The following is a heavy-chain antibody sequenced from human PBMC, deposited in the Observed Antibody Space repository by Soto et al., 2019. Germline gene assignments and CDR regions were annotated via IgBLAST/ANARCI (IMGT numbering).Heavy chain of an antibody. Sequence: EVQLLESGGGVVQPGGSLRLSCAASGFTFRNFVMSWVRQAPGKGLEWVSAIRATGGQTFYADSVKGGFTISRDNSKNLLYLQIDSLRDEDTALYFCAPDRGWGVVSPSHDSWGQGTLVTVSS. CDR3: APDRGWGVVSPSHDS. D-gene: IGHD2-21*01. CDR1: GFTFRNFV. V-gene: IGHV3-23*01. J-gene: IGHJ4*02. CDR2: IRATGGQT.